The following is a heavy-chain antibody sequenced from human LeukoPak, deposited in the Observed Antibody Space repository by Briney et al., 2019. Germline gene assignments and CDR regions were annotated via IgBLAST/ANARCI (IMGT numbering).Heavy chain of an antibody. J-gene: IGHJ6*02. CDR1: GYTFTSYY. CDR2: INPSSGST. Sequence: ASVKVSCKASGYTFTSYYMHWVRQAPGQGLEWMGIINPSSGSTSYAQKFQGRVTMTRDTSTSTVYMELSSLRSEDTAVYYCARDFTIFGVDLYYYYYGMDVWGQGTTVTVSS. D-gene: IGHD3-3*01. V-gene: IGHV1-46*01. CDR3: ARDFTIFGVDLYYYYYGMDV.